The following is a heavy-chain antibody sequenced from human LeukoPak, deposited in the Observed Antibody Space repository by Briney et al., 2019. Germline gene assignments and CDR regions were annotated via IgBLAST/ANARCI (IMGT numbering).Heavy chain of an antibody. CDR3: ARVTPPLYYYDSSLYFGY. V-gene: IGHV4-59*01. J-gene: IGHJ4*02. D-gene: IGHD3-22*01. CDR2: IYYSGST. Sequence: PSETLSLTCTVSGGSISSYYWSWIRQPPGKGLEWIGYIYYSGSTNYNPSLKSRVAISVDTSKNQFSLKLSSVTAADTAVYYCARVTPPLYYYDSSLYFGYWGQGTLVTVSS. CDR1: GGSISSYY.